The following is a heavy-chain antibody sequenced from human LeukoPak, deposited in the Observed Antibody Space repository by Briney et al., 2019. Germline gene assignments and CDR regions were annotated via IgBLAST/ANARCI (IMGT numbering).Heavy chain of an antibody. CDR2: IDKKDKGYLTAT. CDR1: VFTFSGSA. V-gene: IGHV3-73*01. J-gene: IGHJ5*02. D-gene: IGHD1-26*01. Sequence: QTGGSLKLSCAASVFTFSGSAIHWVRQSSGKGLEGVGQIDKKDKGYLTATAYGASVQGRFTISRDDSINTAYLQMKSLKTEDTALYYCTRDSGTYTWFDPWGQGTLVTVSS. CDR3: TRDSGTYTWFDP.